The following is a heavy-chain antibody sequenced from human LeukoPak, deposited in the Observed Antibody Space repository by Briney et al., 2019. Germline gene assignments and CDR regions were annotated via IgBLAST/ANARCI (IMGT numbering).Heavy chain of an antibody. Sequence: ASVKVSCKASGYTFTRYIMHWVRQAPGQRLEWMGWINAGNGNTKYSQKFQGRVTITRDTSASTAYMDLSSLRSEDTAVYYCARGRDISSGLYFAYWGQGTLVTVSS. J-gene: IGHJ4*02. CDR1: GYTFTRYI. V-gene: IGHV1-3*01. CDR3: ARGRDISSGLYFAY. CDR2: INAGNGNT. D-gene: IGHD6-25*01.